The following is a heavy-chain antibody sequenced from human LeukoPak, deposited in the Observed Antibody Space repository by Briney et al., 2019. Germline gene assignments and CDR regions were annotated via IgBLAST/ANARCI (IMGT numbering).Heavy chain of an antibody. V-gene: IGHV4-59*03. CDR2: RCDDGRD. CDR3: ARTTRVTPDGRAEYFED. D-gene: IGHD4-11*01. J-gene: IGHJ1*01. Sequence: PSETLSLTCTVSGVSISASCWSWFRQSPGRGLEWVGYRCDDGRDLYNPSLRSRVSRVTISVDASEKQFSLSLRSVTAADTAMYYCARTTRVTPDGRAEYFEDWGQGTLVIVSS. CDR1: GVSISASC.